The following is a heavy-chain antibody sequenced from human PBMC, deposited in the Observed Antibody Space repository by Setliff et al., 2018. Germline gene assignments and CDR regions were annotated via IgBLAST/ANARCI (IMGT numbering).Heavy chain of an antibody. D-gene: IGHD2-2*01. V-gene: IGHV3-11*04. J-gene: IGHJ4*02. CDR3: ARAHSSTLSVHDY. CDR1: GFIFSDYY. CDR2: ISSSGNTI. Sequence: GGSLRLSCAVSGFIFSDYYMSWIRQAPGKGLEWVSYISSSGNTIYYEDSVKGRFTISRDNAKNTLYLQMNSLRAEDTAEYYCARAHSSTLSVHDYWGQGTLVTVSS.